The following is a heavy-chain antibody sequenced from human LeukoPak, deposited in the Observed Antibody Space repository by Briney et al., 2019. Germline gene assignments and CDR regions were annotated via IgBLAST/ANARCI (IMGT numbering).Heavy chain of an antibody. J-gene: IGHJ4*02. D-gene: IGHD3-3*01. CDR3: AREAENDFWSGYPQPLDY. CDR1: GFTFSSYS. Sequence: GGSLRLSCAASGFTFSSYSMNWVRQAPGKGLEWVSSISSSSSYIYYADSVKGRFTISRDNAKNSLYLQMNSLRAEDTAVYYCAREAENDFWSGYPQPLDYWGQGTLVTVSS. CDR2: ISSSSSYI. V-gene: IGHV3-21*01.